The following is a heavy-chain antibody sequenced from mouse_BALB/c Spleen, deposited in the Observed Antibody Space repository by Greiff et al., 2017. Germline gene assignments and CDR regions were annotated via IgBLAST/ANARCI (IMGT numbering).Heavy chain of an antibody. CDR3: ARGPMRTVVAPYAMDY. CDR1: GYTFTSYW. D-gene: IGHD1-1*01. V-gene: IGHV1-87*01. CDR2: IYPGDGDT. Sequence: VQLQQSGAELARPGASVKLSCKASGYTFTSYWMQWVKQRPGQGLEWIGAIYPGDGDTRYTQKFKGKATLTADKSSSTAYMQLSSLASEDSAVYYCARGPMRTVVAPYAMDYWGQGTSVTVSS. J-gene: IGHJ4*01.